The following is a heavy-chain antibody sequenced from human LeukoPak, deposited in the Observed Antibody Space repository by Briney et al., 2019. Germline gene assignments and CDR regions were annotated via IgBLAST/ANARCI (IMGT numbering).Heavy chain of an antibody. CDR1: GYTFTSYG. V-gene: IGHV1-3*01. Sequence: ASVKVSCKASGYTFTSYGISWVRQAPGQGLEWMGWINAGNGNTKYSQKFQGGVTITRDTSASTAYMELSSLRSEDTAVYYCARDPIGSTTPYYFDYWGQGTLVTVSS. CDR3: ARDPIGSTTPYYFDY. J-gene: IGHJ4*02. D-gene: IGHD1-1*01. CDR2: INAGNGNT.